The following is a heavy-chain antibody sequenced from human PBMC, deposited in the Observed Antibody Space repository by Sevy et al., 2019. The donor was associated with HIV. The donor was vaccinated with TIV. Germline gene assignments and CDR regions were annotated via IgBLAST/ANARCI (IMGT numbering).Heavy chain of an antibody. CDR3: ARDGTRYCSSTSCPGDYYYGMDV. J-gene: IGHJ6*02. V-gene: IGHV3-33*01. CDR2: IWYDGSNK. CDR1: GFTFSSYG. D-gene: IGHD2-2*01. Sequence: GGSLRLSCAASGFTFSSYGMHWVRQAPGKGLEWVAVIWYDGSNKYYADSVKGRFTISRDNSKNTLYLQMNSLRAEETAVYYWARDGTRYCSSTSCPGDYYYGMDVWGQGTTVTVSS.